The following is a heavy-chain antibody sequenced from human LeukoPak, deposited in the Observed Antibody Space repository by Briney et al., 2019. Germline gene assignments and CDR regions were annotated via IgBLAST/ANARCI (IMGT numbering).Heavy chain of an antibody. CDR1: GITFSSYS. D-gene: IGHD3-3*01. V-gene: IGHV3-23*01. CDR3: AKAGDFWSGFNDY. J-gene: IGHJ4*02. CDR2: ISGSGGST. Sequence: GGSLRLSCGASGITFSSYSMNWVRQAPGKGLEWVSAISGSGGSTYYADSVKGRFTISRDNSKNTLYLQMNSLRAEDTAVYYCAKAGDFWSGFNDYWGQGTLVTVSS.